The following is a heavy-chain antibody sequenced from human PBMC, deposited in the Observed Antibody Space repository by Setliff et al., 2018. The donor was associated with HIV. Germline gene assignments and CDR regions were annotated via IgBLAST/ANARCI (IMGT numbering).Heavy chain of an antibody. V-gene: IGHV1-46*01. CDR1: GYTFTDYN. Sequence: ASVKVSCKAAGYTFTDYNIHGVRQAHGKGREWVGMVNPRGGSTAYAQKFQGRDTIIRHTSTSTVYMDLSSLRSEDPAVYYCARPVIAAADYYFDYWGHVALVTVSS. CDR2: VNPRGGST. CDR3: ARPVIAAADYYFDY. J-gene: IGHJ4*01. D-gene: IGHD6-13*01.